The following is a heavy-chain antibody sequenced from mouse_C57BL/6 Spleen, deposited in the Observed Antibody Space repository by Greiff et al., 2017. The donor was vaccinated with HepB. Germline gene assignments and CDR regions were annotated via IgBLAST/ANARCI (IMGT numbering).Heavy chain of an antibody. CDR2: IRNKANGYTT. J-gene: IGHJ4*01. CDR3: ARWAISMDY. Sequence: EVKLMESGGGLVQPGGSLSLSCAASGFTFTDYYMSWVRQPPGKALEWLGFIRNKANGYTTEYSASVKGRFTISRDNSQSILYLQMNALRAEDSATYYCARWAISMDYWGQGTSVTVSS. V-gene: IGHV7-3*01. CDR1: GFTFTDYY.